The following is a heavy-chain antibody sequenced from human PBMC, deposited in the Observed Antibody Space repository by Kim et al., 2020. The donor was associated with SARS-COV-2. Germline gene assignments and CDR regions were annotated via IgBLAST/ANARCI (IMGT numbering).Heavy chain of an antibody. J-gene: IGHJ3*02. D-gene: IGHD3-9*01. CDR2: ISSSSSYI. CDR3: ARDPPNGVLRYFDWSARDAFDI. Sequence: GGSLRLSCAASGFTFSSYSMNWVRQAPGKGLEWVSSISSSSSYIYYADSVKGRFTISRDNAKNSLYLQMNSLRAEDTAVYYCARDPPNGVLRYFDWSARDAFDIWGQGTNGHRLF. V-gene: IGHV3-21*01. CDR1: GFTFSSYS.